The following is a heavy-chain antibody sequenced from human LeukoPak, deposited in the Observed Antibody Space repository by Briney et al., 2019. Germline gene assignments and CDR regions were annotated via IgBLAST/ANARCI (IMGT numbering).Heavy chain of an antibody. V-gene: IGHV1-18*01. D-gene: IGHD6-13*01. CDR1: GGTFSSSA. Sequence: GSVSVSCKASGGTFSSSAISWVRQAPGQGVEWMGWISAYNGKTNYAQKLQGRVTLTTDTSTSTAYMELRTLSSDDTAVYYCARGQLAAAIGDYWGQGTLVTVSS. CDR2: ISAYNGKT. J-gene: IGHJ4*02. CDR3: ARGQLAAAIGDY.